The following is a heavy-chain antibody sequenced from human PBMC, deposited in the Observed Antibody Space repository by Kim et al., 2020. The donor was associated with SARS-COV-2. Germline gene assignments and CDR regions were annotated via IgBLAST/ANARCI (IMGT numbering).Heavy chain of an antibody. Sequence: SETLSLTCTVSGYSISSGYYWGWIRQPPGKGLEWIGSIYHSGSTYYNPSLKSRVTISVDTSKNQFSLKLSSVTAADTAVYYCAGSSMVRGFDYWGQGTLV. J-gene: IGHJ4*02. CDR3: AGSSMVRGFDY. CDR1: GYSISSGYY. V-gene: IGHV4-38-2*02. D-gene: IGHD3-10*01. CDR2: IYHSGST.